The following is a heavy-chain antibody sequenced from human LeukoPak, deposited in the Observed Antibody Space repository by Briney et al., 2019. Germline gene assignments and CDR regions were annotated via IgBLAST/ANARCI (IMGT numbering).Heavy chain of an antibody. J-gene: IGHJ4*02. Sequence: ASVKVSCKTSGYTFTTYNINWVRQAPGQGLEWMGWITPNSGGTNYAQKFQGRVTMTRDTSISTAYMELSRLRSDDTAAYSCARGRGGGYFDFWGQETLVTVSS. V-gene: IGHV1-2*02. CDR3: ARGRGGGYFDF. D-gene: IGHD2-15*01. CDR1: GYTFTTYN. CDR2: ITPNSGGT.